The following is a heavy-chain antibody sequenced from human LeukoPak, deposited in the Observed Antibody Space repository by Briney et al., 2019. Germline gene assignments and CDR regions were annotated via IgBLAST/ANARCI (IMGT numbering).Heavy chain of an antibody. Sequence: GGSLRLSCVASGFTFSTYWMHWVRQAPGKGLVWVSRIKSDGSATTYADFVKGRFTVSRDNAKNTLYLQMHSLRAEDTPMYFRAGGGGRGAIGGDCWGQGTLVTVSS. CDR2: IKSDGSAT. CDR1: GFTFSTYW. J-gene: IGHJ4*02. CDR3: AGGGGRGAIGGDC. D-gene: IGHD3-16*01. V-gene: IGHV3-74*03.